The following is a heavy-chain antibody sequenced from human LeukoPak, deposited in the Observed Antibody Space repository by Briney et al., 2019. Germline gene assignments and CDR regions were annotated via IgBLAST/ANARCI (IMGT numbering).Heavy chain of an antibody. Sequence: GGSLRLSCAASGFTFSSYEMNWVPQAPVKGLEWVSYISSSGSTIYYADSVKGRFTISRDNAKNSLYLQMNSLRAEDTAVYYCATDPPSGAARDYWGQGTLITVSS. D-gene: IGHD6-19*01. CDR3: ATDPPSGAARDY. CDR1: GFTFSSYE. V-gene: IGHV3-48*03. CDR2: ISSSGSTI. J-gene: IGHJ4*02.